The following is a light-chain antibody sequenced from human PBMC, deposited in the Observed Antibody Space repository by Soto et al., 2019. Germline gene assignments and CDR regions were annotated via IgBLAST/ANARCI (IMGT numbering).Light chain of an antibody. CDR3: CSYAGTYTVV. CDR2: AVS. V-gene: IGLV2-11*01. J-gene: IGLJ2*01. CDR1: SSDVGDYNY. Sequence: QSALTQPRSVSGSPGQSVTISCTGTSSDVGDYNYVSWYQQHPGKAPKFIIYAVSKRPSGVPDRFSGSKSGNTASLTISGLQAEDEADYYCCSYAGTYTVVFGGGTKLTVL.